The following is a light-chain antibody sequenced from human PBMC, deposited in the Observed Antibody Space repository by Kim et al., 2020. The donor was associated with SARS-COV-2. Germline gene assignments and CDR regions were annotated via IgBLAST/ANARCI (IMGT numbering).Light chain of an antibody. CDR2: QDR. Sequence: VYPGQPSSITYSGDKVGDKYACWYQQKPGQSPVLVIYQDRKRPSGIPERVSGSNSGNTATLTISGTQAMDEADYYCQAWDSSTAYVFGTGTKVTVL. CDR1: KVGDKY. V-gene: IGLV3-1*01. CDR3: QAWDSSTAYV. J-gene: IGLJ1*01.